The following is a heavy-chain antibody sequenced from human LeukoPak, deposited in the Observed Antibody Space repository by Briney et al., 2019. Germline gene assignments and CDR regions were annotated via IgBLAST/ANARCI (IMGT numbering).Heavy chain of an antibody. CDR3: GRAGPVTKDHFIDV. J-gene: IGHJ6*03. CDR1: GFTFSNYS. D-gene: IGHD2-2*01. V-gene: IGHV3-7*01. CDR2: IYLDGSRA. Sequence: GGSLRLSCAVSGFTFSNYSMSWARQSPGKGLEGVANIYLDGSRAYYVDSVKGRFTISRDNAKNSLFLQMNSLSAEDTAVYYCGRAGPVTKDHFIDVWGKGTTVTVSS.